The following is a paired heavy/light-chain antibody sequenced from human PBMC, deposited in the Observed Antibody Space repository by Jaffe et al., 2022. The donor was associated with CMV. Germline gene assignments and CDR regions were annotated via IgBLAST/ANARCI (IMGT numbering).Light chain of an antibody. J-gene: IGKJ4*01. CDR1: QSVRSN. V-gene: IGKV3-15*01. CDR3: QQYNNWPLT. Sequence: EIVLTQSPATLSVSLGEGVTLSCRASQSVRSNLAWYQQKVGQAPRLLIYGASTRATGVPARFSGSGSGTEFTLTVSSLQSEDFAVYHCQQYNNWPLTFGGGTKVEIK. CDR2: GAS.
Heavy chain of an antibody. CDR1: GYTFTNFG. CDR2: ISASTGDT. D-gene: IGHD2-21*02. Sequence: QVQLVQSGAEVKKPGASVKVSCKASGYTFTNFGITWVRQAPGQGLEWMGWISASTGDTNYAQILQGRVTITTDTSSSTAYMELRSLRSDDTAVYYCARDIPRKYRTPDFLDYWGQGTLVTVSS. V-gene: IGHV1-18*01. CDR3: ARDIPRKYRTPDFLDY. J-gene: IGHJ4*02.